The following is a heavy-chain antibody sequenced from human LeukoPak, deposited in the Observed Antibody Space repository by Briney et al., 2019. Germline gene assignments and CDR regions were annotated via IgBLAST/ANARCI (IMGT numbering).Heavy chain of an antibody. D-gene: IGHD7-27*01. CDR2: IYYSGST. J-gene: IGHJ2*01. CDR3: ARPSWGFSRSYFDL. CDR1: GGSISSGGYY. V-gene: IGHV4-31*03. Sequence: SETLSLTCTVSGGSISSGGYYWSWLRQHPGKGLEWIGYIYYSGSTYYNPSLKSRVTISVDTSKNQFSLKLSSVTAADTAVYYCARPSWGFSRSYFDLWGRGTLVTVSS.